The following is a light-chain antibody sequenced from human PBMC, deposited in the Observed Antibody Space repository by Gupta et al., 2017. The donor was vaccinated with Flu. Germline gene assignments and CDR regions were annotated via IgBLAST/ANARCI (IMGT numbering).Light chain of an antibody. V-gene: IGLV1-44*01. CDR2: SNN. J-gene: IGLJ3*02. CDR1: SSNIGSNT. Sequence: SVLTQPPSASGTPGQRVTISCSGSSSNIGSNTVNWYQQLPGTAPKLLIYSNNQRPSGVPDRFSGSKSGTSAYLAISGLQSEDEADYYCAAWDDSLNAWVFGGGTKLTVL. CDR3: AAWDDSLNAWV.